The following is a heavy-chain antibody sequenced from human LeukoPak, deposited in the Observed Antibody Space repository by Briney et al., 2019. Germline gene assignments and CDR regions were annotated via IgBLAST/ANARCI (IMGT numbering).Heavy chain of an antibody. V-gene: IGHV3-74*01. J-gene: IGHJ4*02. Sequence: PGGSLRLSCAASGLDLSGYWMHWVRQAPGEGLVWVSRITRDGSNTTYANSVQGRFTISRDNAKNTLYLQMSSLRAEDTAVYYCACDRYYHPDYWGQGTLVTVSS. CDR2: ITRDGSNT. CDR1: GLDLSGYW. D-gene: IGHD2-21*01. CDR3: ACDRYYHPDY.